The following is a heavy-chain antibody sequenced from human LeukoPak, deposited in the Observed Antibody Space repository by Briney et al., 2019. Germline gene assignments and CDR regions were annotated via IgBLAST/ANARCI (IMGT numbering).Heavy chain of an antibody. V-gene: IGHV1-69*13. CDR1: GGTFSSYA. D-gene: IGHD3-10*01. J-gene: IGHJ4*02. CDR2: IIPIFGTA. CDR3: ARVGQPYYYGSGSTYYFDY. Sequence: SVKVSCKASGGTFSSYAISWVRQAPGQGLEWMGGIIPIFGTANHAQKFQGRVTITADESTSTAYMELSSLRSEDKAVYYCARVGQPYYYGSGSTYYFDYWGQGTLVTVSS.